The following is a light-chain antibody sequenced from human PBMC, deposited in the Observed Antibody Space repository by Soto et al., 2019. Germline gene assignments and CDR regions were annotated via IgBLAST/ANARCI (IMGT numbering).Light chain of an antibody. CDR2: GAS. CDR3: QQYGSSPSVT. Sequence: EIVLTQSPGTLSLSPGERATLSCRASQSVSSSYLAWYRQKPGQAPRLLIYGASSRATGIPDRLSGSGSGTDFTLTISRLEPEDFAVYYCQQYGSSPSVTFGQGTKV. J-gene: IGKJ1*01. V-gene: IGKV3-20*01. CDR1: QSVSSSY.